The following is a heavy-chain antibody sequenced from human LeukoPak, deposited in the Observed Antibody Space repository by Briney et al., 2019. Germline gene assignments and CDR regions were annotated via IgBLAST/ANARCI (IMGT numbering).Heavy chain of an antibody. V-gene: IGHV3-30*04. CDR3: AKDRYYYDSSGYYEWAFFDY. J-gene: IGHJ4*02. CDR2: ISYDGSNK. D-gene: IGHD3-22*01. Sequence: GGSLRLSCAASGFTFSSYAMHWVRQAPGKGLEWVAVISYDGSNKYYADSVKGRFTISRDNSKNTLYLQMNSLRAEDTAVYYCAKDRYYYDSSGYYEWAFFDYWGQGTLVTVSS. CDR1: GFTFSSYA.